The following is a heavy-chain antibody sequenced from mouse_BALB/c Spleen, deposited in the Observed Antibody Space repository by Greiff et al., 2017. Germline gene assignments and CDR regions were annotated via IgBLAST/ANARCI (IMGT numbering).Heavy chain of an antibody. J-gene: IGHJ4*01. V-gene: IGHV5-12-2*01. D-gene: IGHD2-1*01. CDR2: ISNGGGST. CDR3: AKHCNDCGMDY. CDR1: GFTFSSYS. Sequence: EVKLMESGGGLVQPGGSLKLSCAASGFTFSSYSMSWVRQTPEKRLEWVAYISNGGGSTYYPDTVKGRFTISRDNAKNTLYLQMSSLKSEDTAMYCCAKHCNDCGMDYWGQGTSVTVSS.